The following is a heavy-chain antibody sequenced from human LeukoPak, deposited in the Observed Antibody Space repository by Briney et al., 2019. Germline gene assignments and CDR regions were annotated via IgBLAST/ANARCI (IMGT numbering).Heavy chain of an antibody. J-gene: IGHJ4*02. V-gene: IGHV1-2*02. Sequence: GASVKVSCKASGYTLTDYFIHWVRQAPGQGLEWMGWINPNSGGSNFAQKFQGRVTMTRDTSIGTAYMELTSLRSDDTAVYYCARESSSGWDYWGQGTLVTVSS. CDR2: INPNSGGS. D-gene: IGHD6-19*01. CDR3: ARESSSGWDY. CDR1: GYTLTDYF.